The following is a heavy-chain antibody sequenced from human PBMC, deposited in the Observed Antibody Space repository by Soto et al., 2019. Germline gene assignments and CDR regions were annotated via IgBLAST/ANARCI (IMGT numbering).Heavy chain of an antibody. CDR3: VGGQNYFAY. J-gene: IGHJ4*02. Sequence: PGGSLRLSYAADGLTFSSHVMTWVRQTPGKGLEWVSGISASGDTTYYADYVRGQFTISRDSSENTMFLQMNSLRSEVTAVYYCVGGQNYFAYWGQGTLVPVSS. V-gene: IGHV3-23*01. D-gene: IGHD2-15*01. CDR1: GLTFSSHV. CDR2: ISASGDTT.